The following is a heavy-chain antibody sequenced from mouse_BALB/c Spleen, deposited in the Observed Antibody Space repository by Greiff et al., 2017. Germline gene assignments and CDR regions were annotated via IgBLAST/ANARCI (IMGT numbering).Heavy chain of an antibody. CDR2: ISSGGSYT. V-gene: IGHV5-6*01. Sequence: EVQLVESGGDLVKPGGSLKLSCAASGFTFSSYGMSWVRQTPDKRLEWVATISSGGSYTYYPDSVKGRFTISRDNAKNTLYLQMSSLKSEDTAMYYCARRRDYRYEGAMDYWGQGTSVTVSS. J-gene: IGHJ4*01. CDR1: GFTFSSYG. D-gene: IGHD2-14*01. CDR3: ARRRDYRYEGAMDY.